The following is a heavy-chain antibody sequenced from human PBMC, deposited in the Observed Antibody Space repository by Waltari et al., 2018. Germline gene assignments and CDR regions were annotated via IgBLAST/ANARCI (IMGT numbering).Heavy chain of an antibody. Sequence: QVQLQESGPGLVKPSQTLSLICTVSGGSISSGDYYWSWIRQPPGKGLEWIGYIYHSGSTYYNPSLKSRVTISVDTSKNQFSLKRSSVTAADTAVYYCASGVPDDAFDIWGQGTMVTVSS. D-gene: IGHD2-2*01. V-gene: IGHV4-30-4*08. CDR2: IYHSGST. J-gene: IGHJ3*02. CDR3: ASGVPDDAFDI. CDR1: GGSISSGDYY.